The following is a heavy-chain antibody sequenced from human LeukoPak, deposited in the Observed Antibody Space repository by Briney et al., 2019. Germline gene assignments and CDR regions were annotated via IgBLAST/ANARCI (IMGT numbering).Heavy chain of an antibody. J-gene: IGHJ6*02. CDR2: IDPNSGDT. CDR1: VYSFTAHY. V-gene: IGHV1-2*04. Sequence: ASVKVSCKASVYSFTAHYLHWVRQAPGQGLEWMGWIDPNSGDTNYAQKFQGWVTMTRDTSISTIYVELTRPKSNDTAVYYCARDPTLWSGYDMDLWGQGTTVTVSS. D-gene: IGHD5-18*01. CDR3: ARDPTLWSGYDMDL.